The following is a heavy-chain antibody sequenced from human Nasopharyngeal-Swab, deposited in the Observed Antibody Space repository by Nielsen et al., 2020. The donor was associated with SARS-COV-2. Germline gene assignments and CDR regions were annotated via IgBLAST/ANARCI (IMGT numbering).Heavy chain of an antibody. D-gene: IGHD5-12*01. CDR1: GHTFVGYG. J-gene: IGHJ4*02. CDR2: IAYNGNT. CDR3: ARTRTGYDSFAH. Sequence: ASVKVSCKGSGHTFVGYGITWVRQAPGQGLEWMGWIAYNGNTNYAQNLQDRVTLSTDTSTTTAYMEVRGLTSGDTAVYYCARTRTGYDSFAHWGQGTPIAVSS. V-gene: IGHV1-18*01.